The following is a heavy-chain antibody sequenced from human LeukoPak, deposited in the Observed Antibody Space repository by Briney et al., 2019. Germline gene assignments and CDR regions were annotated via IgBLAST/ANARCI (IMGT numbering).Heavy chain of an antibody. V-gene: IGHV1-46*01. D-gene: IGHD3-22*01. CDR1: GYTFTSYY. J-gene: IGHJ4*02. CDR2: INPSGGST. Sequence: ASVKVSCKASGYTFTSYYMHWVRQAPGQGLEWMGIINPSGGSTSYAQKFQGRVTMTRDMSTSTVYMELSSLRSEDTAVYYCARDLSPYYDSSGYPDYWGQGTLVTVSS. CDR3: ARDLSPYYDSSGYPDY.